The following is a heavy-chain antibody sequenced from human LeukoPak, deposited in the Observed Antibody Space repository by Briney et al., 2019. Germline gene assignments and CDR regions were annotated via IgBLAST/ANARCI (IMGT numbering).Heavy chain of an antibody. CDR3: ARPAGYGDYAFDY. J-gene: IGHJ4*02. CDR1: GITVSGNY. CDR2: IYSGGWT. D-gene: IGHD4-17*01. V-gene: IGHV3-66*04. Sequence: GGSLRLSCAASGITVSGNYMNWVRQAPGKGLEWVSVIYSGGWTNYADSVKGRFTISRDNSKNTLYLQMNSLRAEDTAVYYCARPAGYGDYAFDYWGQGTLVTVSS.